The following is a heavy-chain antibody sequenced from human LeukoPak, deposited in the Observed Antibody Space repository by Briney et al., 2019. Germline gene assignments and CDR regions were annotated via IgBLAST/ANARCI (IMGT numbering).Heavy chain of an antibody. V-gene: IGHV4-34*09. CDR1: GGSFSGYY. D-gene: IGHD3-10*01. CDR2: INHSGST. CDR3: ARDPYGSIDY. Sequence: KPSETLSLTCAVYGGSFSGYYWSWIRQPPGKGLEWIGEINHSGSTYYNPSLKSRVTISVDTSKNQFSLKLSSVTAADTAVYYCARDPYGSIDYWGQGTLVTVSS. J-gene: IGHJ4*02.